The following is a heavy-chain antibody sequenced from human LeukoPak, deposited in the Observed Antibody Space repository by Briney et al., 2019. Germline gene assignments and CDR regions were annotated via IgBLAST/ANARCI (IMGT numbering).Heavy chain of an antibody. CDR1: GYTFTSYA. CDR3: ARDALRIQLWRNYFDY. J-gene: IGHJ4*02. D-gene: IGHD5-18*01. CDR2: INAGNGNT. V-gene: IGHV1-3*01. Sequence: ASVKVSCKASGYTFTSYAMHWVRQAPGQRLEWMGWINAGNGNTKYSQKFQGRVTITRDTSASTAYMELSSLRSEDTAVYYCARDALRIQLWRNYFDYWGQGTLVTVSS.